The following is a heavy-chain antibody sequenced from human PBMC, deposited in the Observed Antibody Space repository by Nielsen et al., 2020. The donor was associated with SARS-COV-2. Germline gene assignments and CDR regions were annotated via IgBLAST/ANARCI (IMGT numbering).Heavy chain of an antibody. CDR3: AREATYCGGDCYTYGMDV. Sequence: LRLSCTVSGGSISSGGYYWSWIRQHPGKGLEWIGYIYYSGSTYYNPSLKSRVTISVDTSKNQFSLKLSSVTAADTAVYYCAREATYCGGDCYTYGMDVWGQGTTVTVSS. CDR1: GGSISSGGYY. D-gene: IGHD2-21*02. J-gene: IGHJ6*02. V-gene: IGHV4-31*03. CDR2: IYYSGST.